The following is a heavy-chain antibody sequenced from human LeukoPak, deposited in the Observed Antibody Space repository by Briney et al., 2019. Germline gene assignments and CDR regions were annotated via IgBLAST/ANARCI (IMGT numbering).Heavy chain of an antibody. V-gene: IGHV3-23*01. J-gene: IGHJ5*02. Sequence: GGSLRLSCAASGLTFSSYGMSWVRQAPGEGLEWVSAISGSGGSTYYADSVKGRFTISRDNSKNTLYLQMNSLRAEDTAVYYCAKDLDSSGYYYSEGNWFDPWGQGTLVTVSS. CDR2: ISGSGGST. CDR3: AKDLDSSGYYYSEGNWFDP. D-gene: IGHD3-22*01. CDR1: GLTFSSYG.